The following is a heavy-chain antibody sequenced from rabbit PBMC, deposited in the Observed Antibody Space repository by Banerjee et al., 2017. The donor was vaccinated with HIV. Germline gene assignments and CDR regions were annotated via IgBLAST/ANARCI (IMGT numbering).Heavy chain of an antibody. V-gene: IGHV1S45*01. J-gene: IGHJ4*01. CDR1: GFSFSSSYY. CDR2: IDAGSSGST. Sequence: QEQLVESGGGLVQPEGSLTLTCTASGFSFSSSYYMCWVRQAPGKGLEWIACIDAGSSGSTYYASWAKGRFTISKTLSTTVTLQMTGLTAADTATYFCARDWAYSESFNLWGPGTLVTVS. D-gene: IGHD7-1*01. CDR3: ARDWAYSESFNL.